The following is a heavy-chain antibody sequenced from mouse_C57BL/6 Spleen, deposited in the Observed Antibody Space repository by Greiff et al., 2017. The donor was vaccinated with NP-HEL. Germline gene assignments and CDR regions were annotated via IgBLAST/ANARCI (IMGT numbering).Heavy chain of an antibody. J-gene: IGHJ3*01. CDR1: GYTFTAYW. V-gene: IGHV1-9*01. CDR3: ASLVRGAY. D-gene: IGHD2-14*01. CDR2: IFPGSGST. Sequence: VQLQQSGAELMKPGASVKLSCKATGYTFTAYWIEWVKQRPGHGLEWIGEIFPGSGSTNYNENFKGKATLTTDTADNTSYMQLSRLSTEDSAVYDCASLVRGAYGGQGNRVTGSA.